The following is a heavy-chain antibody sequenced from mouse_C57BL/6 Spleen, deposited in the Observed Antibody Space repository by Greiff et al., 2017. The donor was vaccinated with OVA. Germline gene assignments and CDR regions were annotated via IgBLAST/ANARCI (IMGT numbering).Heavy chain of an antibody. D-gene: IGHD2-10*02. CDR2: ISSGSSTI. V-gene: IGHV5-17*01. J-gene: IGHJ4*01. Sequence: VHLVESGGGLVKPGGSLKLSCAASGFTFSDYGMHWVRQAPEKGLEWVAYISSGSSTIYYADTVKGRFTISRDNAKNTLFLQMTSLRSEDTAMYYCARREYGNAMDYWGQGTSVTVSS. CDR1: GFTFSDYG. CDR3: ARREYGNAMDY.